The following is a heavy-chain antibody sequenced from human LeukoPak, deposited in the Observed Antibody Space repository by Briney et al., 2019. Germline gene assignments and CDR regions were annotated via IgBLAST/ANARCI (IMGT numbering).Heavy chain of an antibody. V-gene: IGHV3-9*01. Sequence: PGGSLRLSCAASGFTFDDYAMHWVRQAPGKGLEWVSGISWNSGSIGYADSVKGRFTISRDDAKNSLYLQMNSLRAEDTALYYCAKDMSIAVTGGFDYWGQGTLVTVSS. J-gene: IGHJ4*02. CDR2: ISWNSGSI. D-gene: IGHD6-19*01. CDR1: GFTFDDYA. CDR3: AKDMSIAVTGGFDY.